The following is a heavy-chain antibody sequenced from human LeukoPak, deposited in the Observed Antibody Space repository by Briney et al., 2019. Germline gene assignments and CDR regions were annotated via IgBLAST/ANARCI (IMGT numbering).Heavy chain of an antibody. CDR1: GYSFTNYW. D-gene: IGHD5/OR15-5a*01. CDR3: ARHQSGVYDLYYFDY. CDR2: IDPSDSYT. V-gene: IGHV5-10-1*01. Sequence: GESLKISCKASGYSFTNYWISWVRQVPGKGLEWMGNIDPSDSYTNYSPSFQGHVTISTDKSISTAYLQWSSLKASDTAMYYCARHQSGVYDLYYFDYWGQGTLVTVSS. J-gene: IGHJ4*02.